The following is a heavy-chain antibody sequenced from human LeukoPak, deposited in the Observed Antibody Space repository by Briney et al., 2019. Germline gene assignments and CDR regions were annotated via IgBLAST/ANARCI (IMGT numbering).Heavy chain of an antibody. V-gene: IGHV3-64*01. CDR1: GFTFSSYA. D-gene: IGHD2-15*01. J-gene: IGHJ4*02. Sequence: GGSLRLSCAASGFTFSSYAMHWVRQAPGKGLEYVSDISSNGGSTYYANSVKGRFTISRDNSKNTLYLQMGSLRAEDMAVYYCAISGVKCSGGSCYSSTGFDYWGQGTLVTVSS. CDR2: ISSNGGST. CDR3: AISGVKCSGGSCYSSTGFDY.